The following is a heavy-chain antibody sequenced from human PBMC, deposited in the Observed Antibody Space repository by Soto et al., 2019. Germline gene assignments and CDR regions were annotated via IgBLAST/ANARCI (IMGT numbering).Heavy chain of an antibody. J-gene: IGHJ4*01. CDR1: GDSISSHY. V-gene: IGHV4-59*08. CDR3: ARLPNTWSKPPFDH. Sequence: QVQLQESGPRLVKPSETLSLTCTVSGDSISSHYCSWVRHPQRKGLECIWYVYYSAITSHKPSLRGRVNLALDASRDQFSLRLTYVTAADTAVYYCARLPNTWSKPPFDHWGQGTLVNVSS. CDR2: VYYSAIT.